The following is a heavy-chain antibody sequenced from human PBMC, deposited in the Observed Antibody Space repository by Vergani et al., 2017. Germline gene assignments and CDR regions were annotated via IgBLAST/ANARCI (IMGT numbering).Heavy chain of an antibody. CDR3: ARTYYDFWSGKHRNFDY. V-gene: IGHV1-2*02. D-gene: IGHD3-3*01. Sequence: QVQLVQSGAEVKKPGASVKVSCKASGYTFTGYYMHWVRQAPGQGLEWMGWINPNSGGTNYAQKFQGRVTMTMDTSISTAYMELSRLRSDDTAVYYCARTYYDFWSGKHRNFDYWGQGTLVTVSS. CDR1: GYTFTGYY. CDR2: INPNSGGT. J-gene: IGHJ4*02.